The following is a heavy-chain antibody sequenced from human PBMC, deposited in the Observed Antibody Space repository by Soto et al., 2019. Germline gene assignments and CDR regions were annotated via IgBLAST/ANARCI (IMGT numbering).Heavy chain of an antibody. D-gene: IGHD6-6*01. CDR2: VYYSGST. V-gene: IGHV4-39*01. Sequence: QVELQESGPGLVKAPETLSLMCTVSGDSISSSNYYWGWVRQPPGKGLEWIGSVYYSGSTYYSASLKSRVTISVDTCRGEFSLRLTSVTAADTAVYYCAGFISPYTTSSPTAWGQGTLVTVSS. J-gene: IGHJ5*02. CDR1: GDSISSSNYY. CDR3: AGFISPYTTSSPTA.